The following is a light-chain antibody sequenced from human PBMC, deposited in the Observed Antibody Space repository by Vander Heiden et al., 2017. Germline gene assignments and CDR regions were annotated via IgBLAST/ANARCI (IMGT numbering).Light chain of an antibody. J-gene: IGLJ2*01. CDR3: QAWDSNTVL. Sequence: YELTQPPSVSVSPGQTASITCSGDKLGDKYTSWYQQKAGQSPVLISYKGTERPSGIPERFSGSNSGNTATLTISGTQAMDEADFYCQAWDSNTVLFGGGTKLTVL. CDR1: KLGDKY. V-gene: IGLV3-1*01. CDR2: KGT.